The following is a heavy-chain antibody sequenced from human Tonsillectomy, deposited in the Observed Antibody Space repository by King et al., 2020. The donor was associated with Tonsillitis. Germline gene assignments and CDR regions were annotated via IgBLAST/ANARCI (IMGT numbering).Heavy chain of an antibody. V-gene: IGHV2-26*01. CDR1: GFSLSNARMG. CDR2: IFSNDEK. D-gene: IGHD2-2*01. CDR3: ARFRGVYFTSTSSPYYYCYMDV. J-gene: IGHJ6*03. Sequence: TLKESGPVLVKPTETLTLTCTVSGFSLSNARMGVSWIRQPPGKALEWLAHIFSNDEKSYSTSLKSRFTISKDTSKSQVVLTITNMDPVDTATHYCARFRGVYFTSTSSPYYYCYMDVGRKGPTPTLPS.